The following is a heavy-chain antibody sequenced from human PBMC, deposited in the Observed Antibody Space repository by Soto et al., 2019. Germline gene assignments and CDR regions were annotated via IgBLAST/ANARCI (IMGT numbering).Heavy chain of an antibody. CDR2: ISWNSGSI. CDR1: GFTFDDYA. J-gene: IGHJ4*02. V-gene: IGHV3-9*01. D-gene: IGHD6-19*01. CDR3: AKDILAVAGSPDH. Sequence: GGSLRLSCAASGFTFDDYAMHWVRQAPGKGLEWVSGISWNSGSIGYADSVKGRFTISRDNAKNSLYLQMNSLRAEDTALYYCAKDILAVAGSPDHWGQGTLVTVSS.